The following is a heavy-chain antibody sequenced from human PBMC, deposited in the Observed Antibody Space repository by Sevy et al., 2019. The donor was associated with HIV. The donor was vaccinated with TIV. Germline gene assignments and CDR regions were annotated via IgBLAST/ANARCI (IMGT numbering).Heavy chain of an antibody. CDR2: IYPDDSDT. Sequence: GESLKISCKGSGYSFTSHWIGWVRHMPGKGLEWMGIIYPDDSDTRYSPSFQGQVTFSADKSISTAYMQRSSLKASDTPMYYCATSRSGYFDSSGYYIYWGQGTLVTVSS. V-gene: IGHV5-51*01. CDR3: ATSRSGYFDSSGYYIY. J-gene: IGHJ4*02. D-gene: IGHD3-22*01. CDR1: GYSFTSHW.